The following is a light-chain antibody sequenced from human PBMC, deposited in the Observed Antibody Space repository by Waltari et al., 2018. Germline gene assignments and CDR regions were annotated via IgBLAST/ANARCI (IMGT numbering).Light chain of an antibody. CDR2: ENS. CDR3: GTWDSSLDSDV. CDR1: TSNFGNYY. J-gene: IGLJ1*01. Sequence: QSVLTQPPSVSAAPGQTVTVSCSRTTSNFGNYYVSWYQQLPGPAPKLLIFENSERPSGIPERFSGSKSGTSATLGITGVQTGDEADYYCGTWDSSLDSDVFGSGSKVTVL. V-gene: IGLV1-51*01.